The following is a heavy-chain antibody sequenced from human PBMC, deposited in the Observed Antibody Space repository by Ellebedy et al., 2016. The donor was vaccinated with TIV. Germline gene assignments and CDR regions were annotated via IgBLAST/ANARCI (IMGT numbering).Heavy chain of an antibody. V-gene: IGHV1-46*01. CDR1: GYTFTNYY. CDR2: INPSGGST. J-gene: IGHJ4*02. Sequence: ASVKVSCKASGYTFTNYYMHWVRQAPGQGLEWMGIINPSGGSTTYAQKFQGRVTMTRDTSTSTVHMELTSLSSEDTAVYYCAREYHGGYFDYWGQGTLVTVSS. CDR3: AREYHGGYFDY. D-gene: IGHD1-14*01.